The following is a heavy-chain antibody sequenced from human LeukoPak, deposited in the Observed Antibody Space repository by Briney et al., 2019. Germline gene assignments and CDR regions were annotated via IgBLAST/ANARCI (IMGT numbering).Heavy chain of an antibody. V-gene: IGHV1-2*02. D-gene: IGHD4-17*01. CDR2: INPNSGGT. CDR1: GYTFTGYY. CDR3: ARDDYGDYDSNYYGMDV. Sequence: ASVKVSCKASGYTFTGYYMRWVRQAPGQGLEWMGWINPNSGGTNYAQKFQGRVTMTRDTSISTAYMELSRLRSDDTAVYYCARDDYGDYDSNYYGMDVWGQGTTVTVSS. J-gene: IGHJ6*02.